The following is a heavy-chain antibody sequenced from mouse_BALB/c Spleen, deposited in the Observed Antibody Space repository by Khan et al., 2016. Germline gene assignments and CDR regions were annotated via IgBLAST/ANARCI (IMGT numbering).Heavy chain of an antibody. D-gene: IGHD2-3*01. J-gene: IGHJ3*01. Sequence: EVQLQESGPGLVKPSQSLSLTCTVTGYSITSDYAWNWIRQFPGNKLEWMGYISYSGITSYNPSLKSRISITRDTSKNQFFLQLISVTTEDTATYYCAYESYYAWFPYWGQGTLVTVSA. CDR1: GYSITSDYA. CDR3: AYESYYAWFPY. V-gene: IGHV3-2*02. CDR2: ISYSGIT.